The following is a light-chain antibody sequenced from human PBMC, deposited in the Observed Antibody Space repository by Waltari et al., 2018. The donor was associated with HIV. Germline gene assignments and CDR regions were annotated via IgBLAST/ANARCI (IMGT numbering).Light chain of an antibody. CDR2: KGS. CDR3: QSAESSSIVV. V-gene: IGLV3-25*03. CDR1: ALPKQY. J-gene: IGLJ2*01. Sequence: SYELTQPPSVSVSPGQTARITCSGDALPKQYAYWYQQKPGQAPVLVIYKGSERPSGIPARFSGSSSGTTVTLTSSAVQAEDDADYYCQSAESSSIVVFGGGTKLTVL.